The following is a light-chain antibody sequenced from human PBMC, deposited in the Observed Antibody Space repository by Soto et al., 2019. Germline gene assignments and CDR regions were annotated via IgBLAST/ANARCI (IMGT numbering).Light chain of an antibody. CDR1: SSDIGGYNY. CDR3: SSYTSSSTLVV. V-gene: IGLV2-14*01. J-gene: IGLJ2*01. CDR2: GVS. Sequence: QSALTQPASVSGSPGQSITISCTGTSSDIGGYNYVPWYQQHPGKAPKLMIYGVSNRPSGVSNRFSGSKSGNTASLTISGLQAEDEADYYCSSYTSSSTLVVFGGGTKLTVL.